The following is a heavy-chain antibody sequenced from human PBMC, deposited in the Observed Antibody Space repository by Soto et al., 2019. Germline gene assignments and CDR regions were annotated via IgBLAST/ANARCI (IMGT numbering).Heavy chain of an antibody. CDR3: ARIYIVVVPGDLAYYYYYYMDV. D-gene: IGHD2-2*01. V-gene: IGHV1-8*01. Sequence: GASVKVSCKASGYTFTSYDINWVRQATGQGLEWMGWMNPNSGNTGYAQKFQGRVTMTRNTSISTAYMELSSLRSEDTAVYYCARIYIVVVPGDLAYYYYYYMDVWGKGTTVTVSS. CDR2: MNPNSGNT. J-gene: IGHJ6*03. CDR1: GYTFTSYD.